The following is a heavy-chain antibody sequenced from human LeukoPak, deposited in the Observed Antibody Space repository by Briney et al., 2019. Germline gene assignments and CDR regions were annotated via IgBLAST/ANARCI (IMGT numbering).Heavy chain of an antibody. CDR3: ARERIHQGWFDP. CDR1: GGTLSSYA. J-gene: IGHJ5*02. Sequence: SVKVSCKASGGTLSSYAISWVRQAPGQGLEWMGGIIPIFGTANYAQKLQGRVTMTTDTSTSTAYMELRSLRSDDTAVYYCARERIHQGWFDPWGQGTLVTVSS. V-gene: IGHV1-69*05. CDR2: IIPIFGTA. D-gene: IGHD5-18*01.